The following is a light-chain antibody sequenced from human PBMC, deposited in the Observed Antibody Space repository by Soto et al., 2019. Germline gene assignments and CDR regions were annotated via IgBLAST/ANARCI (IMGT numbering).Light chain of an antibody. CDR3: QQRSNWPPLT. CDR2: DAS. J-gene: IGKJ4*01. CDR1: QSVKTY. Sequence: EIVLTPSPATLSLSPVERATLSCRASQSVKTYLAWYQQKPGQAPRLLIYDASNRATGIPARFSGSGSGTDFTLTISSLEPEDFAVYYCQQRSNWPPLTFGGGTKVDI. V-gene: IGKV3-11*01.